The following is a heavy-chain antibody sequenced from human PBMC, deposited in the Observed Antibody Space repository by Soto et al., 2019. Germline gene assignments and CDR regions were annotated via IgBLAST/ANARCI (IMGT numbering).Heavy chain of an antibody. CDR3: ARVGPSREVPYPFEY. J-gene: IGHJ4*02. CDR1: GYTFSTYG. D-gene: IGHD1-26*01. V-gene: IGHV1-18*01. CDR2: ISAYNHYK. Sequence: ASVKVSCKASGYTFSTYGISWVRQAPGQGLEWMGWISAYNHYKNDAQKFQGRVTMTTDTSTNTAYMELRSLRSGDTAMYFCARVGPSREVPYPFEYSGQGTLVTVSS.